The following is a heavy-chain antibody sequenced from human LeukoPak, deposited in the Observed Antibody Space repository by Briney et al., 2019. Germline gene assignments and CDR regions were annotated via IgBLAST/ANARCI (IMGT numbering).Heavy chain of an antibody. D-gene: IGHD3-3*01. CDR2: ISSSSSYI. Sequence: GGSLRLSCAASGFTFSSYSMNWVRQAPGKGLEWVSSISSSSSYIYYADSVKGRFTISRDNAKNSLYLQMNSLRAEDTALYYCAKDRGLGFLEWLFDYWGQGTLVTVSS. CDR3: AKDRGLGFLEWLFDY. J-gene: IGHJ4*02. CDR1: GFTFSSYS. V-gene: IGHV3-21*04.